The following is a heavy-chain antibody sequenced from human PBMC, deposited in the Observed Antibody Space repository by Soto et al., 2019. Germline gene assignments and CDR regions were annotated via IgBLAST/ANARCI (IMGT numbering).Heavy chain of an antibody. CDR1: GGSISSGDYY. J-gene: IGHJ3*02. CDR3: ARGGGVDDYGVLRRVDAFDI. V-gene: IGHV4-30-4*01. D-gene: IGHD4-17*01. CDR2: IYYSGST. Sequence: QVQLQESGPGLVKPSQTLSLTCTVSGGSISSGDYYWSWIRQPPGKGLEWIGYIYYSGSTYYNPSLKSRVTISVDTSKNQFSLKLSSVTAADTAVYYCARGGGVDDYGVLRRVDAFDIWGQGTMVTVSS.